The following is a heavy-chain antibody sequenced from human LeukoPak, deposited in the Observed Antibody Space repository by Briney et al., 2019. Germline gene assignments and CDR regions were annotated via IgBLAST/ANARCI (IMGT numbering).Heavy chain of an antibody. Sequence: KPSETLSLTCAVYGGSFSGYYWSWIRQPPGKGLEWIGEINHSGSTNYNPSLKSRVTISVDTSKNQFSLKLSSVTAADTAVYYCVRQDYVWGSYRYDSWGQGTLATVSS. D-gene: IGHD3-16*02. V-gene: IGHV4-34*01. CDR1: GGSFSGYY. CDR2: INHSGST. CDR3: VRQDYVWGSYRYDS. J-gene: IGHJ4*02.